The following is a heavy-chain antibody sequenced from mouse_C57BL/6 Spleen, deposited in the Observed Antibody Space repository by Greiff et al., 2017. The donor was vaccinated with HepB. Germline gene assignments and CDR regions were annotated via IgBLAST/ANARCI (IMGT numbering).Heavy chain of an antibody. CDR2: IDPSDSET. CDR3: ARHYPYWYFDV. J-gene: IGHJ1*03. Sequence: QVQLQQPGAELVRPGSSVKLSCKASGYTFTSYWMHWVKQRPIQGLEWIGNIDPSDSETHYNHKFKDKATLTVDKSSSTAYMQLSSLTSEDSAVYYCARHYPYWYFDVWGTGTTVTVSS. V-gene: IGHV1-52*01. D-gene: IGHD5-5*01. CDR1: GYTFTSYW.